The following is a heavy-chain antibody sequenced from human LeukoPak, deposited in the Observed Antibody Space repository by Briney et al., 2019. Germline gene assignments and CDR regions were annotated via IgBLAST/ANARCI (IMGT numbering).Heavy chain of an antibody. V-gene: IGHV4-34*01. Sequence: SETLSLTCAVYGGSFRDYYWSWIRQPPGKGLEWIEEINHSGSTNYNPSLKSRVTISLDTSKNQFSLKLTSVTAADTAVYYCAKAPYLSTGSWGQGTLVTVSS. D-gene: IGHD3-22*01. CDR2: INHSGST. CDR1: GGSFRDYY. CDR3: AKAPYLSTGS. J-gene: IGHJ3*01.